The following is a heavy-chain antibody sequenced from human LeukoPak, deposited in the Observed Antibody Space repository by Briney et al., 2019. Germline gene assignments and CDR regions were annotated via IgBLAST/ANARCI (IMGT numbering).Heavy chain of an antibody. J-gene: IGHJ4*02. V-gene: IGHV3-23*01. CDR3: AKKEAMIRGVPYYYDF. CDR1: GFTFSSYA. Sequence: GGSLRLSCAASGFTFSSYAMSWVRQAPGQGLEWVSAISGSGDDTYYADSVKGRFTISRDNSKNTLYLQMNSLRAEDTAVYYCAKKEAMIRGVPYYYDFWGQGTLVTVSS. CDR2: ISGSGDDT. D-gene: IGHD3-10*01.